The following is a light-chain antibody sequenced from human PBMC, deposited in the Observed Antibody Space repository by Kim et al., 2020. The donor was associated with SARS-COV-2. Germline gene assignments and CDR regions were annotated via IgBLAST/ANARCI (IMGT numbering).Light chain of an antibody. J-gene: IGLJ2*01. CDR2: EDD. V-gene: IGLV6-57*04. CDR1: SGSIDDNY. Sequence: NFMLTQPHSVSESPGKTVTISCTRSSGSIDDNYVQWYQQRPGGVPTTVIYEDDQRPSGVSDRFSGSIDNSSNSDSLTISGLRTEDEADYYCQSYNRDNVIFGGGTQLTVL. CDR3: QSYNRDNVI.